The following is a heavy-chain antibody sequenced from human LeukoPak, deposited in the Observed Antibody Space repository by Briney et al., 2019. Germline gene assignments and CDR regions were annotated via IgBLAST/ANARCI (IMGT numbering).Heavy chain of an antibody. D-gene: IGHD3-16*01. CDR2: IKQDASEI. CDR3: ATDGGPFDN. Sequence: PGGSLRLSCAASGVTISGYWMSWVRQAPGKGLEWVANIKQDASEIYYVGSVKGRFTISRDNAKNSVFLQMNSLRAEDTAVYYCATDGGPFDNWGQGILVTVSP. J-gene: IGHJ4*02. V-gene: IGHV3-7*01. CDR1: GVTISGYW.